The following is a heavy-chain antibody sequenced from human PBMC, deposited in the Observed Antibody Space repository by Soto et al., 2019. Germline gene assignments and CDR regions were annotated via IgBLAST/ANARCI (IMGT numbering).Heavy chain of an antibody. Sequence: PSETLSLTCTVSGGSISSYYWSWIRQPPGKGLEWIGYIYYSGSTNYNPSLKSRVTISVDTSKNQFSLKLSSVTAADTAVYYGARVRTGAAAGDYYYYCMDVWGQGTTVTGSS. CDR2: IYYSGST. CDR3: ARVRTGAAAGDYYYYCMDV. J-gene: IGHJ6*02. CDR1: GGSISSYY. D-gene: IGHD6-13*01. V-gene: IGHV4-59*01.